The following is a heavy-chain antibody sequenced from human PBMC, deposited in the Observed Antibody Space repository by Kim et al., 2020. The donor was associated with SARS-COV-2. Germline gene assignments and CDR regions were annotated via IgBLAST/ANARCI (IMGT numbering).Heavy chain of an antibody. V-gene: IGHV1-58*01. CDR2: IVVGSGNT. J-gene: IGHJ4*02. CDR3: AAGPNVLRFLEWLDY. Sequence: SVKVSCKASGFTFTSSAVQWVRQARGQRLEWIGWIVVGSGNTNYAQKFQERVTITRDMSTSTAYMELSSLRSEDTAVYYCAAGPNVLRFLEWLDYWGQGTLVTVSS. CDR1: GFTFTSSA. D-gene: IGHD3-3*01.